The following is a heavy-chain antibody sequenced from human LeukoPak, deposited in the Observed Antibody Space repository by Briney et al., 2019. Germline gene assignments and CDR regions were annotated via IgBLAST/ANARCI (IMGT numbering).Heavy chain of an antibody. CDR3: ARDYICIDY. V-gene: IGHV4-34*01. J-gene: IGHJ4*02. CDR2: INHSGST. Sequence: PSETLSLTCAVYGGSFSGYYWSWIRQPPGKGLEWIGEINHSGSTNYNPSLKSQVTISVDTSKNQFSLKLSSVTAADTAVYYCARDYICIDYWGQGTLVTVSS. CDR1: GGSFSGYY. D-gene: IGHD2-2*02.